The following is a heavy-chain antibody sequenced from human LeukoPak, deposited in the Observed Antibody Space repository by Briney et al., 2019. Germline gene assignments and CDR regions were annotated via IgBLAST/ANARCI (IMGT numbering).Heavy chain of an antibody. D-gene: IGHD1-20*01. J-gene: IGHJ4*02. Sequence: GGSLRLSCAASGFIFSDYYMSWFRQAPGKGLEWISFISSGANSIYYADSVKGRFTISRDNANNSLSLQMNSLRVEDTAVYYCARSITGWTFFNYWGRGTLVTVSS. V-gene: IGHV3-11*04. CDR1: GFIFSDYY. CDR2: ISSGANSI. CDR3: ARSITGWTFFNY.